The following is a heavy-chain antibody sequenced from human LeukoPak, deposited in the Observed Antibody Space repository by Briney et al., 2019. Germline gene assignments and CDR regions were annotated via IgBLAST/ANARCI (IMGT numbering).Heavy chain of an antibody. CDR1: GGSFSGYY. V-gene: IGHV4-34*01. J-gene: IGHJ6*02. CDR2: INHSGST. CDR3: ARDRSLLWFGEFYGMDV. D-gene: IGHD3-10*01. Sequence: SETLSLTCAVYGGSFSGYYWSWIRQPPGKGLEWIGEINHSGSTNYNPSLKSRVTISVDTSKNQFSLKLSSVTAADTAVYYCARDRSLLWFGEFYGMDVWGQGTTVTVSS.